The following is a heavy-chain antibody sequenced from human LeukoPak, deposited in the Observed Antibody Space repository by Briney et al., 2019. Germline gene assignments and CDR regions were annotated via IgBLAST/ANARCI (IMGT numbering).Heavy chain of an antibody. CDR2: ISGSGGST. J-gene: IGHJ4*02. Sequence: PGGSLRLSCAASGLTFSSYAMSWVRQAPGKGLEWVSAISGSGGSTYYADSVKGRFTISRDNSKNTLYLQMNSLRAEDTAVYYCAKGSHRYFDWLSYFDYWGQGTLVTVSS. V-gene: IGHV3-23*01. D-gene: IGHD3-9*01. CDR3: AKGSHRYFDWLSYFDY. CDR1: GLTFSSYA.